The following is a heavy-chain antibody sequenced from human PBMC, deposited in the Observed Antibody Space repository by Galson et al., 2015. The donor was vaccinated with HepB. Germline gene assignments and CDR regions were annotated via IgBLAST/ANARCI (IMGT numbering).Heavy chain of an antibody. CDR2: INPNSGGT. Sequence: SVKVSCKASGYTFTGYYMHWVRQAPGQGLEWMGRINPNSGGTNYAQKFQGRVTMTRDTSISTAYMELSRLRSDDTAVYYCASAPGGYYDSSGYDDYWGQGTLVTVSS. CDR3: ASAPGGYYDSSGYDDY. J-gene: IGHJ4*02. D-gene: IGHD3-22*01. V-gene: IGHV1-2*06. CDR1: GYTFTGYY.